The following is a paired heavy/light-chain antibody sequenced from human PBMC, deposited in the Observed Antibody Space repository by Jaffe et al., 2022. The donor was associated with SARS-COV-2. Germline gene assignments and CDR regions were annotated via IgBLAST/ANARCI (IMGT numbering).Heavy chain of an antibody. D-gene: IGHD3-3*01. Sequence: EVQLVESGGGLIQPGGSLRLSCAASGFTVTSNYMNWVRQAPGKGLEWVSVIYSDGTTYYADSVKGRFTISRDNSKNTLYLQMNSLRAEDTAVYYCARWEWRIYYFDCWGQGTLVTVSS. CDR1: GFTVTSNY. CDR3: ARWEWRIYYFDC. V-gene: IGHV3-53*01. J-gene: IGHJ4*02. CDR2: IYSDGTT.
Light chain of an antibody. CDR2: GAS. J-gene: IGKJ3*01. Sequence: EIVLTQSPATLSLSPGERATLSCRASQSISSYLAWYQQKPGQPPRLLIYGASNRATGIPARFSGSGSGTDFTLTISSLEPEDFAVYYCQQRFTFGPGTKVDIK. CDR3: QQRFT. CDR1: QSISSY. V-gene: IGKV3-11*01.